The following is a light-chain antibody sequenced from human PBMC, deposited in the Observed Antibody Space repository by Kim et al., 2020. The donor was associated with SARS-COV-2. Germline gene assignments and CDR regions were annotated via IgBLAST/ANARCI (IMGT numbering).Light chain of an antibody. Sequence: GKTVTISCTRSSGSIASNYVQWYQQRPGSPPTTVIYEDNQRPSGVPDRFSGSIDSSSNSASLTISGLKTEDEAGYYCQSYDSSSWVFGGGTKLTVL. J-gene: IGLJ3*02. CDR3: QSYDSSSWV. CDR1: SGSIASNY. CDR2: EDN. V-gene: IGLV6-57*01.